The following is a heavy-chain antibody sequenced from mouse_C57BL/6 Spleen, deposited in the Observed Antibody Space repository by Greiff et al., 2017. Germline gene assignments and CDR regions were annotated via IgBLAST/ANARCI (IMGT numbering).Heavy chain of an antibody. Sequence: QVQLQQPGAELVKPGASVKMSCKASGYTFTSYWITWVKQRPGQGLEWIGDIYPGSGSTNYNEKFKSKATLPVDTSSSTAYMQLSILTSEDSAVYYCARVYGSSYDFDYWGQGTTLTVSS. CDR3: ARVYGSSYDFDY. CDR2: IYPGSGST. J-gene: IGHJ2*01. D-gene: IGHD1-1*01. V-gene: IGHV1-55*01. CDR1: GYTFTSYW.